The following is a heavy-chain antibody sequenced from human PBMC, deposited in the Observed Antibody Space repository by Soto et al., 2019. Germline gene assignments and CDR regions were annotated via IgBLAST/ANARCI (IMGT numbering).Heavy chain of an antibody. CDR3: ARPYGDYDNYYFDY. CDR1: GFTFSSYA. D-gene: IGHD4-17*01. J-gene: IGHJ4*02. V-gene: IGHV3-30-3*01. CDR2: ISYDGSNK. Sequence: GGSLRLSCAASGFTFSSYAMHWVRQAPGKGLEWVAVISYDGSNKYYADSVKGRFTISRDNSKNTLYLQMNSLRAEDTAVYYCARPYGDYDNYYFDYWGQGTLVTVSS.